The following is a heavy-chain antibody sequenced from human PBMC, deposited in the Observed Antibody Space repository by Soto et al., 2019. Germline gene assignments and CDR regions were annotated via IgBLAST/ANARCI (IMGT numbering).Heavy chain of an antibody. CDR1: GFTFSGAW. D-gene: IGHD1-26*01. CDR3: TWKGATFGY. J-gene: IGHJ4*02. CDR2: IRSKTSGGTA. Sequence: EVQLVESGGGLVRPGESLRLSCAASGFTFSGAWMNWVRQPPGKRLEWVGLIRSKTSGGTADYAAPVKGRFTVSRDDSKNTLYLQMNSLKTEDKAMYYCTWKGATFGYWGQGTLVTVSS. V-gene: IGHV3-15*01.